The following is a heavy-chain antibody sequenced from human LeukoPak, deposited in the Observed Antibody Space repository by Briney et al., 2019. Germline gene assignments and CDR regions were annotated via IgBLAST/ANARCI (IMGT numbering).Heavy chain of an antibody. Sequence: SETLSLTCTVSGGSISTKYWGWIRQLPGKGPEWIGYIHYSGGSYNPSFESRVTMSEDTSKTQFSLKLSSMTAAGTAIYCSMREGTRAYFQLCGQGTLVAVSS. V-gene: IGHV4-59*01. J-gene: IGHJ1*01. CDR3: MREGTRAYFQL. CDR1: GGSISTKY. CDR2: IHYSGGS.